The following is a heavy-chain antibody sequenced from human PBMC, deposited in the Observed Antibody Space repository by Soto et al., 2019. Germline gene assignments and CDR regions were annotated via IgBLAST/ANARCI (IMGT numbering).Heavy chain of an antibody. CDR1: GFTFSIYE. J-gene: IGHJ3*02. V-gene: IGHV3-48*03. Sequence: XGSLRLSCSASGFTFSIYEMNWVRQAPGKGLEWVSYISTSGSTVYNADSVQGRFTISRDNAKNSLYLQMNSLRAEDTAVYCCAREAVDDAFDIWGQGTMVTVSS. D-gene: IGHD6-25*01. CDR3: AREAVDDAFDI. CDR2: ISTSGSTV.